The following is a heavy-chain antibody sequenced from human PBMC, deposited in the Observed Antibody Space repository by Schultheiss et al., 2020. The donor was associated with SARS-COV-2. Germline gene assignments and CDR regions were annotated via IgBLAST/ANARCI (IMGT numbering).Heavy chain of an antibody. CDR2: INHSGST. Sequence: SETLSLTCTVSGGSISSYYWSWIRQPPGKGLEWIGEINHSGSTNYNPSLKSRVTISVDTSKNQFSLKLSSVTAADTAVYYCARRGLSSDAFDIWGQGTMVTVAS. CDR1: GGSISSYY. J-gene: IGHJ3*02. D-gene: IGHD3/OR15-3a*01. V-gene: IGHV4-34*01. CDR3: ARRGLSSDAFDI.